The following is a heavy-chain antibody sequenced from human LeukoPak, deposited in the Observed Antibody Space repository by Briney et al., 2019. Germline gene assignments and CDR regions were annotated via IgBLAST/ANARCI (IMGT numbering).Heavy chain of an antibody. V-gene: IGHV4-38-2*02. J-gene: IGHJ4*02. CDR3: AREGYGGNPAPFDY. Sequence: SETLSLTCTVSGYSISSGYYWGWIRQPPGKGLEWIGSIYHSGSTYYNPSLKSRVTISVDASKNQFSLKLSSVTAADTAVYYCAREGYGGNPAPFDYWGQGTLVTVSS. D-gene: IGHD4-23*01. CDR1: GYSISSGYY. CDR2: IYHSGST.